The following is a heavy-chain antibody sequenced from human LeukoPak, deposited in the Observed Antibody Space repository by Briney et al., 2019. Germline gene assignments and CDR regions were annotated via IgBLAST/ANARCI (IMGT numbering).Heavy chain of an antibody. CDR2: IITIFGTA. D-gene: IGHD2-15*01. Sequence: SVKVSCKASGGTFSSYAISWVRQAPGQGLEWMGGIITIFGTANYAQKFQGRVTITTDESTSTAYMELSSLRSEDTAVYYCAGPDAYCSGGSCYLGYWGQGTLVTVSS. V-gene: IGHV1-69*05. CDR3: AGPDAYCSGGSCYLGY. J-gene: IGHJ4*02. CDR1: GGTFSSYA.